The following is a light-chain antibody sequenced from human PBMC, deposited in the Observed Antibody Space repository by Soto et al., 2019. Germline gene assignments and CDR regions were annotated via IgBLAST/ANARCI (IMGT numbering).Light chain of an antibody. CDR2: EVP. CDR1: SSDVGTYDR. CDR3: SSYAASTTLL. Sequence: QSVLTQPPSVSGSPGQSVTISCIGSSSDVGTYDRVSWYQAPPGTAPKLIIYEVPYRPSGVPDRFSGSKSGNTTSLTISGLQAEDEADYYCSSYAASTTLLFGGGTKLTVL. J-gene: IGLJ2*01. V-gene: IGLV2-18*02.